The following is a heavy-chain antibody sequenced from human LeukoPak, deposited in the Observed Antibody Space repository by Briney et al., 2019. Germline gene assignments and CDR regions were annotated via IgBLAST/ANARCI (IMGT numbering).Heavy chain of an antibody. D-gene: IGHD4-17*01. CDR3: ARPGRATVTRLDY. Sequence: PGGSLRLSCAASGFTFSTYNMNWVRQAPGKGLEWVSSISGSSSYMFYADSAKGRFTISRDNAKNSLYLQMNSLRAEDTAVYYCARPGRATVTRLDYWGQGTLVTVTS. CDR1: GFTFSTYN. J-gene: IGHJ4*02. CDR2: ISGSSSYM. V-gene: IGHV3-21*01.